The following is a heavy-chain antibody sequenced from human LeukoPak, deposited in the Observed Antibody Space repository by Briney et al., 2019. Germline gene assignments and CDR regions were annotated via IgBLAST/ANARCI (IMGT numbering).Heavy chain of an antibody. Sequence: PGGSLRLSCAASGSTFSDYYMSWIRQAPGKGLEWVSYISSSGSTIYYADSVKGRFTISRDNAKNSLYLQMNSLRAEDTAVYYCARAVRGVIQLDIGNDYWGQGTLVTVSS. CDR3: ARAVRGVIQLDIGNDY. D-gene: IGHD3-10*01. J-gene: IGHJ4*02. CDR2: ISSSGSTI. V-gene: IGHV3-11*01. CDR1: GSTFSDYY.